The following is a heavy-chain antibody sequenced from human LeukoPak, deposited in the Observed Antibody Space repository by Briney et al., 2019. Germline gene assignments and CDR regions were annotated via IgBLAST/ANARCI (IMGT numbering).Heavy chain of an antibody. J-gene: IGHJ3*02. V-gene: IGHV3-21*01. Sequence: GGSLRLSCAASGFTFSSYSMNWVRQAPGKGLEWVSSISGNSRYIYYADSVKGRFTISRDNAKNSLFLQMNSLGAEDTAVYYCAREDYALDMWGLGTMVTVSS. CDR3: AREDYALDM. CDR2: ISGNSRYI. CDR1: GFTFSSYS.